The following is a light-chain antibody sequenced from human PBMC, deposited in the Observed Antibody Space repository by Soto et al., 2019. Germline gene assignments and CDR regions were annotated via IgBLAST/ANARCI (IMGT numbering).Light chain of an antibody. Sequence: QSALTQPASVSGSPGQSITISCTGTSSDVGSYNLVSWCQQHPGKAPKLMIYEGSKRPSGVSNRFSGSKSGNTASLTISGLQVEDEADYYCCSYAGSGTWVFGGGTKLTVL. CDR1: SSDVGSYNL. J-gene: IGLJ3*02. CDR3: CSYAGSGTWV. V-gene: IGLV2-23*01. CDR2: EGS.